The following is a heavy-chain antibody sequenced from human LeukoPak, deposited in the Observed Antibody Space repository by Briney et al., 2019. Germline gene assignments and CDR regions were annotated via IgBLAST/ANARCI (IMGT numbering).Heavy chain of an antibody. CDR3: ARGHADSSGSWYGRFDY. Sequence: GGSLRLSCAASGFTVSNNFMSWVRQAPGKGPEWVSVIYSGGTTYYADSVKGRFTISRDNSKNTLYLQMNSLRAEDTAVFYCARGHADSSGSWYGRFDYWGQGTLVTVSS. CDR2: IYSGGTT. CDR1: GFTVSNNF. J-gene: IGHJ4*02. V-gene: IGHV3-53*01. D-gene: IGHD6-13*01.